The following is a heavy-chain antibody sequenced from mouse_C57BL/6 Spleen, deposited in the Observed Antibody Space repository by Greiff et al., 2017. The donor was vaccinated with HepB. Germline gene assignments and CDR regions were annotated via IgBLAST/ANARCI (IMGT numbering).Heavy chain of an antibody. Sequence: DVHLVESGGGLVKPGGSLKLSCAASGFTFSEYGMHWVRQAPEKGLEWVAYISSGSSTIYYADTGKGRFTISRDNAKNTLFLQMTSLRSEDTAMYYCASSYYSNSYYAMDYWGQGTSVTVSS. CDR1: GFTFSEYG. CDR2: ISSGSSTI. J-gene: IGHJ4*01. D-gene: IGHD2-5*01. CDR3: ASSYYSNSYYAMDY. V-gene: IGHV5-17*01.